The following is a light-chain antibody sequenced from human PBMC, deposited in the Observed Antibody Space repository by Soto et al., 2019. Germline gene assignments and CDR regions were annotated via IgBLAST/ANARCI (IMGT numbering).Light chain of an antibody. CDR1: QNINSY. CDR2: AAS. V-gene: IGKV1-39*01. CDR3: HQSYDIPT. J-gene: IGKJ5*01. Sequence: DIQMTQSPSSLSASVGDRVTITCRARQNINSYLNWYQQKPGKAPKLLIYAASSLQSGVPSRFSGSGSETDFTLTVSSLQPEDFATYYCHQSYDIPTFGQGTRLEIK.